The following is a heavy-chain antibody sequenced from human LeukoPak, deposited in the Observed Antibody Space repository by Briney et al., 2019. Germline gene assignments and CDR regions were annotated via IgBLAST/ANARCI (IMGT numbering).Heavy chain of an antibody. V-gene: IGHV3-7*01. Sequence: GGSLRLSCAAPGFTFSSYWMSWVRQAPGKGLEWVARIKEDGSEKYDVDSVKGRFTISRDNAKNSLYLQMNSLRVEDTAVYYCARRSSLDYWGQGTLVTVSS. J-gene: IGHJ4*02. CDR1: GFTFSSYW. CDR2: IKEDGSEK. CDR3: ARRSSLDY.